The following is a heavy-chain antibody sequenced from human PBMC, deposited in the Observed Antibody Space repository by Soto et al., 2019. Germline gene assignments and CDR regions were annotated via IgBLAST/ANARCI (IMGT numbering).Heavy chain of an antibody. D-gene: IGHD3-3*01. CDR3: AREAHSYYDFWSFDY. CDR2: IYYSGST. Sequence: SETLSLTCTVSGGSISSYYWSWIRQPPGKGLEWIGYIYYSGSTNYNPSLKSRVTISVDTSKNQFSLKLSSVTAADTAVYYCAREAHSYYDFWSFDYWGQGTLVTVSS. V-gene: IGHV4-59*01. CDR1: GGSISSYY. J-gene: IGHJ4*02.